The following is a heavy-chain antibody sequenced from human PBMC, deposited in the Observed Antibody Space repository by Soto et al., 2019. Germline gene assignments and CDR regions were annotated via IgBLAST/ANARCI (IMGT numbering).Heavy chain of an antibody. Sequence: GGSLRLSCAASGFTFSDHYMDWVRQAPGKGLEWVGRIRNRPNSYTTQYAASVKGRFAVLRDDSENLVYLQMNDLKTEDTAVYYCVRDSGRGFYFDYCGQGAQVTVSS. CDR1: GFTFSDHY. D-gene: IGHD3-10*01. J-gene: IGHJ4*02. CDR3: VRDSGRGFYFDY. CDR2: IRNRPNSYTT. V-gene: IGHV3-72*01.